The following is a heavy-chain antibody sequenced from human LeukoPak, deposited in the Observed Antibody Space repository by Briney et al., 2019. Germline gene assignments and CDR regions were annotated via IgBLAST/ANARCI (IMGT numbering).Heavy chain of an antibody. J-gene: IGHJ4*02. V-gene: IGHV1-18*04. D-gene: IGHD5/OR15-5a*01. Sequence: ASVKVSCKPSGYTFTGYYIHWVRQAPGQGLEWMGWISAYNGNTNYAQKLQGRVTMTTDTSTSTAYMELRSLRSEDTAVYYCARGFDGLRLKGQYFDYWGQGTLVTVSS. CDR2: ISAYNGNT. CDR3: ARGFDGLRLKGQYFDY. CDR1: GYTFTGYY.